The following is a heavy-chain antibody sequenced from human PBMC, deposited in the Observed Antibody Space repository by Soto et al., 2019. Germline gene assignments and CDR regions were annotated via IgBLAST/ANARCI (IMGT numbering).Heavy chain of an antibody. V-gene: IGHV1-3*01. D-gene: IGHD4-17*01. J-gene: IGHJ3*01. CDR3: ARIRGAVTYAFDV. Sequence: GASVKVSCKTSGYTLTNYAIHWARQAPGQGLQWMGGINAITGKPKFAQNFQDRLTITADESSNTAYMELRSLGSEDTAIYYCARIRGAVTYAFDVWGQGTMVTVSS. CDR2: INAITGKP. CDR1: GYTLTNYA.